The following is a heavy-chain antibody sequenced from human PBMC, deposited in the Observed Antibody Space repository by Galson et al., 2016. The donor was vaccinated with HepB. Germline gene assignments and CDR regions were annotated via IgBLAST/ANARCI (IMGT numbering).Heavy chain of an antibody. J-gene: IGHJ6*04. CDR1: GFIFSTHD. CDR2: IETAGDT. D-gene: IGHD2-2*01. CDR3: ARGKSLWTMPWNYGLDV. Sequence: SLRLSCAASGFIFSTHDMHWVRQVTGKGLEWVSGIETAGDTYYADSVKGRFTISRENGKNSVYLQMNSLSAGDTAVDYCARGKSLWTMPWNYGLDVWGKGTTVTVSS. V-gene: IGHV3-13*01.